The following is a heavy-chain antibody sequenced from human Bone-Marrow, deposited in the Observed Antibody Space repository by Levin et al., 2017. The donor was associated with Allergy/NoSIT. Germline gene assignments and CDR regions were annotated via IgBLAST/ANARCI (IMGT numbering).Heavy chain of an antibody. CDR3: ARAGIVRATVNAFDI. D-gene: IGHD1-26*01. J-gene: IGHJ3*02. V-gene: IGHV3-13*01. CDR1: GFTFSRSD. CDR2: IGTTGDT. Sequence: LSLPCAASGFTFSRSDMHWVRQPPGKGLEWVSAIGTTGDTYYPGSVKGRFTISRENAKNSLYLQMNSLTAGDTAVYYCARAGIVRATVNAFDIWGQGTMVTVSS.